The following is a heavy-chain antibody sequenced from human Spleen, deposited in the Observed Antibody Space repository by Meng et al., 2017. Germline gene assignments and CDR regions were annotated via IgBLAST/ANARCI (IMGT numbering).Heavy chain of an antibody. CDR1: GGSFSGYY. J-gene: IGHJ4*02. D-gene: IGHD4-17*01. CDR3: ARGGVTTVTSFDS. Sequence: VHLQAWCAGLVTPLESLSHTCAVYGGSFSGYYWSWIRQPPGKGLEWIGEINHSGSTYYNPSLKSRVTISVDTSKDQFSLQLSSVTAADTAVYFCARGGVTTVTSFDSWGQGTLVTVSS. V-gene: IGHV4-34*01. CDR2: INHSGST.